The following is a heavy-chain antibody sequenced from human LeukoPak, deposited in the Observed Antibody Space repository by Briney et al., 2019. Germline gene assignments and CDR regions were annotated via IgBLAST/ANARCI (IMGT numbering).Heavy chain of an antibody. Sequence: GGSLRLSCAASGFTFSYAWMSWVRQAPGKGLEWVSAIYSGGTTYYADSVEGRFTVSRDNSKNTVYLQMNNLRAEDTAVYYCAKALTTVYYFYMDVWGKGTTVTISS. CDR2: IYSGGTT. D-gene: IGHD4-17*01. CDR3: AKALTTVYYFYMDV. CDR1: GFTFSYAW. J-gene: IGHJ6*03. V-gene: IGHV3-53*01.